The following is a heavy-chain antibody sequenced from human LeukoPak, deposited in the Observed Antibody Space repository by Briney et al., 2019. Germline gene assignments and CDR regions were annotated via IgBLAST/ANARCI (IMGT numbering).Heavy chain of an antibody. J-gene: IGHJ4*02. D-gene: IGHD3-22*01. Sequence: SETLSLTCTVSGGSISSYYWSWIRQPPGKGLEWIGYIYYSGSTNYNPSLKSRVTISVDTSKNQFSLKLSSVTAADTAVYYCAGTYYDSSGYPTFDYWGQGTLVTVSS. CDR1: GGSISSYY. CDR2: IYYSGST. CDR3: AGTYYDSSGYPTFDY. V-gene: IGHV4-59*01.